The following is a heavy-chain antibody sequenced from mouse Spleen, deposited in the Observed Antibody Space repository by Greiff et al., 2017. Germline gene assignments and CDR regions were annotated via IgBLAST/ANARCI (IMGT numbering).Heavy chain of an antibody. CDR3: ARGHSNYVYYAMDY. CDR2: INPYNGGT. J-gene: IGHJ4*01. Sequence: EVQLQQSGPVLVKPGASVKMSCKASGYTFTDYYMNWVKQSHGKSLEWIGVINPYNGGTSYNQKFKGKATLTVDKSSSTAYMELNSLTSEDSAVYYCARGHSNYVYYAMDYWGQGTSVTVSS. V-gene: IGHV1-19*01. D-gene: IGHD2-5*01. CDR1: GYTFTDYY.